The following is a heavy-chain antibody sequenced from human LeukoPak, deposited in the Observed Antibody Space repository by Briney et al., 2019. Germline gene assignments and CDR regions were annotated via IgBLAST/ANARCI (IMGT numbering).Heavy chain of an antibody. CDR3: AKEVYSSSWYGIDY. CDR2: ISGSGGST. J-gene: IGHJ4*02. D-gene: IGHD6-13*01. Sequence: PGGSLRLSCAASGFTFSSYAMSWVRQAPGKGLEWVSAISGSGGSTYYADSVKGRFTISRDNSKNTLYLQMNSLRAEDTAVYHCAKEVYSSSWYGIDYWGQGTLVTVSS. V-gene: IGHV3-23*01. CDR1: GFTFSSYA.